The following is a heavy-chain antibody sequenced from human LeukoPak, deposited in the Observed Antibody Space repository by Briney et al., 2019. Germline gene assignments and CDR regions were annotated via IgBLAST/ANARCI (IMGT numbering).Heavy chain of an antibody. J-gene: IGHJ5*02. D-gene: IGHD3-10*01. CDR2: IYYSGST. V-gene: IGHV4-30-4*01. CDR1: GGSISSGDYY. Sequence: PSETLSLTCTVSGGSISSGDYYWSWIRQPPGKGLEWIGYIYYSGSTYYNPSLKSRVTISVDTSKNQFSLKLSSVTAADTAVYYCARDGSWFGELFGNWFDPWGQGTQVTVSS. CDR3: ARDGSWFGELFGNWFDP.